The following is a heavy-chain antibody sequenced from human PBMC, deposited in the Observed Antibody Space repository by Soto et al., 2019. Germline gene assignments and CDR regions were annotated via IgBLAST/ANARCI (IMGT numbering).Heavy chain of an antibody. V-gene: IGHV3-66*01. Sequence: PASGFTVSSNYMSWVRQAPGKGLEWVSVIYSGGSTYYADSVKGRFTISRDNSKNTLYLQMNSLRAEDTAVYYCARGGGDCSGGSCYFWRYYFDYWGQGTLVTVSS. CDR1: GFTVSSNY. CDR2: IYSGGST. CDR3: ARGGGDCSGGSCYFWRYYFDY. J-gene: IGHJ4*02. D-gene: IGHD2-15*01.